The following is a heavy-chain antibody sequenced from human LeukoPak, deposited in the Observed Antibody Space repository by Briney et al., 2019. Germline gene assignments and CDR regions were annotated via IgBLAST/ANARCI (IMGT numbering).Heavy chain of an antibody. D-gene: IGHD5-12*01. Sequence: PGGSLRLSCAASGFTFSSYSMNWVRQAPGKGLEWVSSISSSSSYIYYADSVKGRFTISRDNAKNSLYLQMNSLRAEDTAVYYCASPLSSRGYSGYDPNGDFDYWGRGTLVTVSS. CDR3: ASPLSSRGYSGYDPNGDFDY. CDR2: ISSSSSYI. CDR1: GFTFSSYS. J-gene: IGHJ4*02. V-gene: IGHV3-21*01.